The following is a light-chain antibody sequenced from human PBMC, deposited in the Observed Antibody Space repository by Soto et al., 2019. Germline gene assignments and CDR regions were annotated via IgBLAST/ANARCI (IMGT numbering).Light chain of an antibody. CDR1: SSDVGSYDY. J-gene: IGLJ1*01. CDR3: CAYSTSGTHV. Sequence: QSVLTQPASGSGSPGQSITFSCTGTSSDVGSYDYVSWHQQHPGKAPKLIIYDVNNRPSGVPSRFSGSKSGNTASLIISGLQTEDEADYYCCAYSTSGTHVFGTG. V-gene: IGLV2-14*03. CDR2: DVN.